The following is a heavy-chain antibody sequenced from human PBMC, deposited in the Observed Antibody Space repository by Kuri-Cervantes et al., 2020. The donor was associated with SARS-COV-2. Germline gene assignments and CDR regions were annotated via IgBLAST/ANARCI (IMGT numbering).Heavy chain of an antibody. V-gene: IGHV1-46*01. CDR3: ARDAQPSTFDRYYDSSGYYYGVAFDI. J-gene: IGHJ3*02. Sequence: ASVKVSCKASGYTFTSYYMHWVRQAPGQGLEWMGIINPSGGSTSYAQKFQGRVTMTRDTPTSTVYMELSSLRSEDTAVYYCARDAQPSTFDRYYDSSGYYYGVAFDIWGQGTMVTVSS. CDR1: GYTFTSYY. CDR2: INPSGGST. D-gene: IGHD3-22*01.